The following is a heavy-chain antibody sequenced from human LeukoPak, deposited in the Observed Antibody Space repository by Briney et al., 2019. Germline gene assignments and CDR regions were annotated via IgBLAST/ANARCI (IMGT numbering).Heavy chain of an antibody. CDR1: GYTLTELS. CDR3: ATLGGRAMIVVVLAPYAFDI. CDR2: FDPEDGET. V-gene: IGHV1-24*01. Sequence: GASVKVSCTVSGYTLTELSMHWVRQAPGKGLEWMGGFDPEDGETIYAQKFQGRVTMTEDTSTDTAYMELSSLRSEDTAVYYCATLGGRAMIVVVLAPYAFDIWGQGTMVTVSS. D-gene: IGHD3-22*01. J-gene: IGHJ3*02.